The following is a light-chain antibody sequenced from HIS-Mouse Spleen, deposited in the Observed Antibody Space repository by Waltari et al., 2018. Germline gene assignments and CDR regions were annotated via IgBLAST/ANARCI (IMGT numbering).Light chain of an antibody. Sequence: SYELTQPPSVSVSPGQTARITCSGDALPKKYAYWYQQKSGQAPVLVIDEDSKRPSGIPGSISGSSSGTMATLTISGAQVEDEADYYCYSTDSSGNHRVFGGGTKLTVL. CDR3: YSTDSSGNHRV. V-gene: IGLV3-10*01. CDR1: ALPKKY. CDR2: EDS. J-gene: IGLJ2*01.